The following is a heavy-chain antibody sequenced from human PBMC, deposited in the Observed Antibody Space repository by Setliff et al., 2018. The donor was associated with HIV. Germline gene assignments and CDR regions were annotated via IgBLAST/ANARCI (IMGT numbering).Heavy chain of an antibody. D-gene: IGHD4-17*01. CDR3: ARAPRYGDVDY. J-gene: IGHJ4*02. Sequence: GGXLRXXXAGSGFTFSSXXXXWVRQAPGXGLEWLSXMSDSGNSIYYADSLQGXXXVSRDDAKNSMYLQMDSLRVDDSAIYYCARAPRYGDVDYWGQGTLVTVSS. V-gene: IGHV3-48*01. CDR1: GFTFSSXX. CDR2: MSDSGNSI.